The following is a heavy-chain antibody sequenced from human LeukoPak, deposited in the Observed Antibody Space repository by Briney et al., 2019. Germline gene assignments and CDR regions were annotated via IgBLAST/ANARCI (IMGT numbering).Heavy chain of an antibody. CDR3: ARVPGSRSPYYFDS. J-gene: IGHJ4*02. Sequence: GGSLRLSCAASGFTSSDYYMSWVRQAPGKGLEWVSYISSGGATIKYAESVKGRFTISRDNAKNSLYLQMSSVRVEDTAVYYCARVPGSRSPYYFDSCGQGALVTVSP. D-gene: IGHD1-26*01. CDR2: ISSGGATI. V-gene: IGHV3-11*04. CDR1: GFTSSDYY.